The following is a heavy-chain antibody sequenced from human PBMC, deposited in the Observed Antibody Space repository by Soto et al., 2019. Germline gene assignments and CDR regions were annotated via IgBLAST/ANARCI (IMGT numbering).Heavy chain of an antibody. Sequence: ASVKVSCKASGYTFTGYYMHWVRQAPGQGLEWMGWINPNSGGTNYAQKFQGWVTMTRDTSISTAYMELSRLRSDDTALYYCARGGSSLDYYYGMDVWGQGTTVTVSS. CDR1: GYTFTGYY. CDR3: ARGGSSLDYYYGMDV. J-gene: IGHJ6*02. V-gene: IGHV1-2*04. CDR2: INPNSGGT.